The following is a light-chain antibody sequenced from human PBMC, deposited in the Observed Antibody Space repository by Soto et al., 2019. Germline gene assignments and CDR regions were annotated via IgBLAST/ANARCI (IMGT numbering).Light chain of an antibody. Sequence: EIVLTQSPGTLSVSPGERATLSCRASQNVSSNLAWYQQRPGQAPRLLIHGASTRATATPGRFSGSGSGTEFTLTISSLQSEDYAVYYCHQHNGWPQTFGQGTKVEVK. J-gene: IGKJ1*01. V-gene: IGKV3-15*01. CDR1: QNVSSN. CDR2: GAS. CDR3: HQHNGWPQT.